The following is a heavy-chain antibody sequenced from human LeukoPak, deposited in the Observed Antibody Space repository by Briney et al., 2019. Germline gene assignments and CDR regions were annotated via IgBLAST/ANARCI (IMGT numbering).Heavy chain of an antibody. Sequence: GGSLRLSCTASGFSFSNCAMSWVRQAPGKGLEWVSTITKSGDSTYYVDSVKGRFTISRDNSKNTLYLQMNSLRAEDTAKYYCTKDYCGKFCSAVWGQGTTVTVSS. CDR1: GFSFSNCA. CDR2: ITKSGDST. J-gene: IGHJ6*02. CDR3: TKDYCGKFCSAV. D-gene: IGHD3-9*01. V-gene: IGHV3-23*01.